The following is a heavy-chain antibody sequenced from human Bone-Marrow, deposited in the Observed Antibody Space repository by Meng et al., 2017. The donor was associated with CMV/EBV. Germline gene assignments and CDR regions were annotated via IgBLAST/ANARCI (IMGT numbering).Heavy chain of an antibody. CDR2: IYSRGNT. V-gene: IGHV4-4*01. D-gene: IGHD4-23*01. CDR3: ARRVQRGDYGGNSGDY. J-gene: IGHJ4*02. Sequence: SCGSAPIPHWWCCVRHTPGKGLEWVGQIYSRGNTNYTPSLESRITISLDESKNQFSLRLSSVTAADTAIYFCARRVQRGDYGGNSGDYWGQGFLVTVSS. CDR1: CGSAPIPHW.